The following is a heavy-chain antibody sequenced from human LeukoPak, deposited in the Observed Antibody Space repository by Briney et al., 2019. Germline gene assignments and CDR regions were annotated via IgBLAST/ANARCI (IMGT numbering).Heavy chain of an antibody. CDR1: GYTFTGYY. J-gene: IGHJ6*02. D-gene: IGHD2-2*02. CDR3: ARGPISLRDYGMDV. CDR2: INPNSGGT. V-gene: IGHV1-2*02. Sequence: ASVKVSCKASGYTFTGYYMHWVRQAPGQGLEWVGWINPNSGGTNYAQKFQGRVTMTRDTSISTAYMELSRLRSDDTAVYYCARGPISLRDYGMDVWGQGTTVTVSS.